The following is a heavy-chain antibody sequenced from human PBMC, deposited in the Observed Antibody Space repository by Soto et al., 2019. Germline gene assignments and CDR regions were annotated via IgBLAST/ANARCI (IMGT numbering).Heavy chain of an antibody. CDR2: INPNSGGT. Sequence: ASVKVSCKASGYTFTGYYMHWVRQAPGQGLEWMGWINPNSGGTNYAQEFQGRVTMTRGTSISTAYMELSRLRSDDTAVYYCASPAGDGYAYGMDVWGQGTTVTVSS. D-gene: IGHD5-12*01. CDR1: GYTFTGYY. CDR3: ASPAGDGYAYGMDV. J-gene: IGHJ6*02. V-gene: IGHV1-2*02.